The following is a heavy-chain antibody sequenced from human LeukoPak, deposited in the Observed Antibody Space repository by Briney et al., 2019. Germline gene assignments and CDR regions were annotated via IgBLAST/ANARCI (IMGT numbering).Heavy chain of an antibody. CDR3: AKPVQRYCSGGSCYASYFDY. CDR1: GFTFSSYG. D-gene: IGHD2-15*01. CDR2: IRYDGSNK. Sequence: PGGSLRLSCAASGFTFSSYGMPWVRQAPGKGLEWVAFIRYDGSNKYYADSVKGRFTISRDNSKNTLYLQMNSLRAEDTAVYYCAKPVQRYCSGGSCYASYFDYWGQGTLVTVSS. V-gene: IGHV3-30*02. J-gene: IGHJ4*02.